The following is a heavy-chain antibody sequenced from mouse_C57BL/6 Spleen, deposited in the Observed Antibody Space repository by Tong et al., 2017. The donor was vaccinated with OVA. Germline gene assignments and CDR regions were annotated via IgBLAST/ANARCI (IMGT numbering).Heavy chain of an antibody. V-gene: IGHV2-9*02. J-gene: IGHJ3*01. Sequence: VQLKESGPGLVAPSQSLSITCTVSGFSLTSYGVHWVRQPPGKGLEWLGVIWAGGSTNYNSALMSRLSISKDNSKGQGFLKINRLQTDETAMYYCARERVTGTFAYWGQGTLVTVSA. CDR3: ARERVTGTFAY. CDR2: IWAGGST. D-gene: IGHD4-1*01. CDR1: GFSLTSYG.